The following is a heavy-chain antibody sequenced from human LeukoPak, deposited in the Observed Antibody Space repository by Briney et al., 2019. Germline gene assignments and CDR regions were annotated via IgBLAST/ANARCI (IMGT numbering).Heavy chain of an antibody. CDR3: ARGRYSSGWKSYSSHYYYGLDV. CDR1: GGTFSNYA. Sequence: ASVKVSCKASGGTFSNYAISWVRQAPGQGLEWVGGIIRVTGTADYAQKFQGRVTITADESTSTAYMELTSLRSEDTAAYYCARGRYSSGWKSYSSHYYYGLDVWGQGTTVTVSS. V-gene: IGHV1-69*13. CDR2: IIRVTGTA. J-gene: IGHJ6*02. D-gene: IGHD6-19*01.